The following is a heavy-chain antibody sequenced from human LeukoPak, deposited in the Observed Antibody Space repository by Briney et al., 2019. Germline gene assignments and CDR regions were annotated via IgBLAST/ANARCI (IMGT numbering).Heavy chain of an antibody. J-gene: IGHJ3*02. V-gene: IGHV3-48*04. CDR3: ARDWWFQGRDAFDI. D-gene: IGHD2-15*01. CDR1: GFTFSSYS. Sequence: GGSLRLSCAASGFTFSSYSMNWVRQAPGKGLELVSYISSSSSTIYYADSVKDRFTISRDNAKNSLYLQMNSLRAEDTAVYYCARDWWFQGRDAFDIWGQGTMVTVSS. CDR2: ISSSSSTI.